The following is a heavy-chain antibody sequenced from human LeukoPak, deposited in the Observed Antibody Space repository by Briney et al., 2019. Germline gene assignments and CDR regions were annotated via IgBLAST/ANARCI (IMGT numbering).Heavy chain of an antibody. J-gene: IGHJ6*03. V-gene: IGHV4-39*01. CDR1: GGSISSSSYY. CDR2: SYYRGTT. Sequence: SETLSLNCTVSGGSISSSSYYWGWIRQPPGKGLEWIGTSYYRGTTYYNPSLKSRVAISVDTSTNQFSLNLTSVTAADTAVYYCAADYYYYYDIDVWGKVTTVTVYS. CDR3: AADYYYYYDIDV.